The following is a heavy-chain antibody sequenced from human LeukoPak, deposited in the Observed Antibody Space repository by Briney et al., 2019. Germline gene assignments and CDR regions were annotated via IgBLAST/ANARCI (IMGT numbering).Heavy chain of an antibody. J-gene: IGHJ3*02. D-gene: IGHD3-3*01. CDR1: GFTFSSYS. CDR2: ISSSSSYI. Sequence: GGSLRLSCAASGFTFSSYSMNWVRQAPGKGLEWVSFISSSSSYIYYADSVKGRFTISRDNAKNSLYLQMNSLRAEDTAVYYCARDPNDFWSGTLLGAFDIWGQGTMVTVSS. CDR3: ARDPNDFWSGTLLGAFDI. V-gene: IGHV3-21*01.